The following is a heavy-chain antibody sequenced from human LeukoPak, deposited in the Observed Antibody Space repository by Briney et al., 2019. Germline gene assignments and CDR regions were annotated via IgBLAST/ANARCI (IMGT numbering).Heavy chain of an antibody. CDR3: ARDEGSGSYLDAFDI. D-gene: IGHD3-10*01. V-gene: IGHV3-21*01. J-gene: IGHJ3*02. CDR2: ISSSSSYI. CDR1: GFTFSSYS. Sequence: PGGSLRLSCAASGFTFSSYSMNWVRQAPGKGLEWVASISSSSSYIYYADSVKGRFTISRDNAKNSLYLQMNSLRAEDTAVYYCARDEGSGSYLDAFDIWGQGTKVTVSS.